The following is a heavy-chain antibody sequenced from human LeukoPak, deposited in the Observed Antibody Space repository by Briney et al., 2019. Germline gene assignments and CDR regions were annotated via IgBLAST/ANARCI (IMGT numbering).Heavy chain of an antibody. V-gene: IGHV4-4*07. CDR3: ARGYQSTTYGHFDS. J-gene: IGHJ5*01. Sequence: SETLSLTCSVSGQSITSFRWSWIRQSAAKGLEWLGRIDEDGSTTYNPSLSGRVSVSADTSNNQVSLKLKFVTAADTAVYFCARGYQSTTYGHFDSWGRGIQVTVSS. D-gene: IGHD2/OR15-2a*01. CDR1: GQSITSFR. CDR2: IDEDGST.